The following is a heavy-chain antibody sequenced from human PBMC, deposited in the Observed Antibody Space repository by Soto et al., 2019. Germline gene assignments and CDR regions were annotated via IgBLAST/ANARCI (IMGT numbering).Heavy chain of an antibody. CDR1: GFTFSSYS. CDR2: ISSSSSYI. Sequence: PGGSLRLSCAASGFTFSSYSMNWVRQAPGKGLEWVSSISSSSSYIYYADSVKGRFTISRDNAKNSLYLQMNSLRAEDTAVYYCARDHPTPGLYFDYWGQGTLVTVSS. D-gene: IGHD2-8*02. V-gene: IGHV3-21*01. J-gene: IGHJ4*02. CDR3: ARDHPTPGLYFDY.